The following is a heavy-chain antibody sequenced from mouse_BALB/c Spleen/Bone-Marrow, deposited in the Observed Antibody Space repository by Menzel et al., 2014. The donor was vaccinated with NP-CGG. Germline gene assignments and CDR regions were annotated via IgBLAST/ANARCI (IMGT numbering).Heavy chain of an antibody. CDR2: IDPANGNT. CDR3: ARYYYGYYFDY. V-gene: IGHV14-3*02. Sequence: VQLKQSGAELVKPGASVKLSCTASGFNIKDTYMHWVKQRPEQGLEWIGRIDPANGNTKYDPKFQGKATITADTSSNTAYLRLSSLTSEDTAVYYCARYYYGYYFDYWGQGTTLTVSS. D-gene: IGHD1-1*01. J-gene: IGHJ2*01. CDR1: GFNIKDTY.